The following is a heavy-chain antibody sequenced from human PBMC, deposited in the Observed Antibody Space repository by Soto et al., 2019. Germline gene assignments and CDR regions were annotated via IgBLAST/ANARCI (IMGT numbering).Heavy chain of an antibody. CDR3: ARDRGSYALDY. CDR2: ISANNGNT. J-gene: IGHJ4*02. D-gene: IGHD1-26*01. V-gene: IGHV1-18*01. Sequence: QVQLVQSGAEVKKPGASVKVSCKASGYTFTNYGISWVRQAPGQGLEWMGWISANNGNTNYEQKLQGRVTMTTDTATRTADMERRSLRSDDTAVYYCARDRGSYALDYWGQGTLVTVSS. CDR1: GYTFTNYG.